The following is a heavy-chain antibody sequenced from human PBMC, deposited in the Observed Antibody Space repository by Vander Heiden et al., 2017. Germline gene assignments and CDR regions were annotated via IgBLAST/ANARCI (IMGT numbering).Heavy chain of an antibody. Sequence: LRLQESGPGLVKPSETLSLTCSVSGGAITRSTYYWGWLRQSPGKGLEWIGSFFYSGTTYYNPSLKSRVTISVGTSENQFSLKLRSVTAADTAVYYCARQQFAGPPPHPYYFDFWGQGTLVTVSS. CDR2: FFYSGTT. CDR3: ARQQFAGPPPHPYYFDF. J-gene: IGHJ4*02. V-gene: IGHV4-39*01. D-gene: IGHD3-10*01. CDR1: GGAITRSTYY.